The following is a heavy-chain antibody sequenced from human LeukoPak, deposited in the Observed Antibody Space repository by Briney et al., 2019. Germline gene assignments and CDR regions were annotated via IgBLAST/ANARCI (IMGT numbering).Heavy chain of an antibody. CDR2: IIPIFGTA. CDR3: ARDLNSYDILTGYLHTFDY. V-gene: IGHV1-69*06. D-gene: IGHD3-9*01. Sequence: GSSVKVSCNASGVTFSSYAISWVRQAPGQGLEWMGGIIPIFGTANYAQKFQGRVTITADKSTSTAYMELSSLRSEDTAVYYCARDLNSYDILTGYLHTFDYWGQGALVTVSS. J-gene: IGHJ4*02. CDR1: GVTFSSYA.